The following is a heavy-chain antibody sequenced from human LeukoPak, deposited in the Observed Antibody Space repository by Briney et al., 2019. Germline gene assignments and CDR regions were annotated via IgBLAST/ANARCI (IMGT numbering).Heavy chain of an antibody. CDR2: IISSGSTI. V-gene: IGHV3-11*04. D-gene: IGHD2-2*01. CDR3: ARDACLGVGSTSCYSVFGY. CDR1: GLTFSGYW. Sequence: PGGSLRLSCAASGLTFSGYWMHWVRQAPGKGLEWVSYIISSGSTIYYADSVKGRFTISRDNAKNSLYLQMNSLRAEDTAVYYCARDACLGVGSTSCYSVFGYWGQGTMVTVSS. J-gene: IGHJ3*01.